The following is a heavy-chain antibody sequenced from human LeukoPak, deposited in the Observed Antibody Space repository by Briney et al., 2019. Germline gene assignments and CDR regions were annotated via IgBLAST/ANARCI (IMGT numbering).Heavy chain of an antibody. CDR3: AKDPHPLPFGY. CDR2: ICGGGGSK. Sequence: GGSLRLSCAASGFTFSSYGMRWVRQAPGKGLEWVSAICGGGGSKYYADSVKGRFTISRDNSKNTLYLQMNTLRPDDTAVYYCAKDPHPLPFGYWGQGTLVTVSS. V-gene: IGHV3-23*01. CDR1: GFTFSSYG. D-gene: IGHD2-21*02. J-gene: IGHJ4*02.